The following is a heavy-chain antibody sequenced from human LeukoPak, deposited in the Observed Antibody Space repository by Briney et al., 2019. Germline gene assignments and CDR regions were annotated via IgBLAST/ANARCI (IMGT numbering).Heavy chain of an antibody. V-gene: IGHV3-23*01. J-gene: IGHJ3*02. CDR2: ISGNGGST. D-gene: IGHD1-26*01. CDR3: AKFLRVGATRSDAFDI. Sequence: GGSLRLSCAASGFTFSSYAMSWVRQAPGKGLEWVSAISGNGGSTYYADSVKGRFTISRDNSKNTLYLQMNSLRAEDTAVYYCAKFLRVGATRSDAFDIWGQGTMVTVSS. CDR1: GFTFSSYA.